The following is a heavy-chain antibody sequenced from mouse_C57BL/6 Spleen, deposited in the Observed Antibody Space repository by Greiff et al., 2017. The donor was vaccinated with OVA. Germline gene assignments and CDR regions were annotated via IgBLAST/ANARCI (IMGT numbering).Heavy chain of an antibody. CDR3: ARDGSQYYFDY. CDR2: INPSNGGT. V-gene: IGHV1-53*01. J-gene: IGHJ2*01. CDR1: GYTFTRYW. Sequence: QVQLQQPGTELVKPGASVKLSCKASGYTFTRYWMHWVKQRPGPGLEWIGNINPSNGGTNYNEKVKSKAPLTVDKSSSTAYMQLSSLTTEDSAVYYCARDGSQYYFDYWGQGTTLTVSS. D-gene: IGHD2-3*01.